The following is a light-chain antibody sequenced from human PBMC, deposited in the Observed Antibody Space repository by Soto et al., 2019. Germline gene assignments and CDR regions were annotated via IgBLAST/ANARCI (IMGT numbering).Light chain of an antibody. CDR2: KAS. CDR1: QSISNW. CDR3: QQYDSYPRT. V-gene: IGKV1-5*03. J-gene: IGKJ1*01. Sequence: DIQMTQSPSTLSASVGDRVTITCRASQSISNWLAWYQQKPGKAPKLLIYKASSLESGVPSRFSGSGSGTEFTLTSSCLQPDDLATYFCQQYDSYPRTFGQGTKVEIK.